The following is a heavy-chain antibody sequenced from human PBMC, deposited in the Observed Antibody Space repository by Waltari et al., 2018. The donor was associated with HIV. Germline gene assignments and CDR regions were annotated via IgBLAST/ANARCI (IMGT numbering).Heavy chain of an antibody. CDR1: GFTLSSYW. V-gene: IGHV3-7*01. CDR2: IKQDGSEK. CDR3: ARGGGLNLDY. Sequence: EVQLVESGGGLVQPGGSLRLSCAASGFTLSSYWMGWGRQAPGKGLEWVANIKQDGSEKYYVDSVKGRFTISRDIAKNSLYLQMNSLRAEDTAVYHCARGGGLNLDYWGQGTLVTVSS. D-gene: IGHD3-16*01. J-gene: IGHJ4*02.